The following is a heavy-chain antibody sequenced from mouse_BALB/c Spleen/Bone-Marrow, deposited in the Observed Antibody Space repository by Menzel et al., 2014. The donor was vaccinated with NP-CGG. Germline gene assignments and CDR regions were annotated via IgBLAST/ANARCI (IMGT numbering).Heavy chain of an antibody. J-gene: IGHJ4*01. CDR2: IRNKANGYTT. CDR3: ARDDAMDY. V-gene: IGHV7-3*02. CDR1: GFTFPGYY. Sequence: EVQVVESGGGLVQPGGSLRLSCATSGFTFPGYYMSWVRQPPGKALEWLGFIRNKANGYTTEYSASVKGRFTISRDNSQSILYLQMNTLRAEDSATYYCARDDAMDYWGQGTSVTVSS.